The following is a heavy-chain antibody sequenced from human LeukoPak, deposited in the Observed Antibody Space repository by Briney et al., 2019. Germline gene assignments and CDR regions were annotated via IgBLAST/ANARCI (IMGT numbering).Heavy chain of an antibody. Sequence: ASVKVSCKASGYTFTGYYMHWVRQAPGQGLEWMGWINPNSGGTNYAQKFQGRVTMTRDTSISTAYMELSRLRSDDTAVYYCARDRITMIVVVSADDAFDIWGQGTMVTVSS. D-gene: IGHD3-22*01. CDR1: GYTFTGYY. V-gene: IGHV1-2*02. J-gene: IGHJ3*02. CDR2: INPNSGGT. CDR3: ARDRITMIVVVSADDAFDI.